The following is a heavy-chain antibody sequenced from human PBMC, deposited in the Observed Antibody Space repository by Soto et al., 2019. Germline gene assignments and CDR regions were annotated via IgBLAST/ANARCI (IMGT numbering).Heavy chain of an antibody. Sequence: TLSLTCTVSGGSISSYYWSWIRQPPGKGLEWIGYIYYSGSTNYNPSLKSRVTISVDTSKNQFSLKLSSVTAADTAVYYCARDSLDIAAAGNYYYYGMDVWGQGTTVTVSS. V-gene: IGHV4-59*01. CDR3: ARDSLDIAAAGNYYYYGMDV. CDR2: IYYSGST. D-gene: IGHD6-13*01. CDR1: GGSISSYY. J-gene: IGHJ6*02.